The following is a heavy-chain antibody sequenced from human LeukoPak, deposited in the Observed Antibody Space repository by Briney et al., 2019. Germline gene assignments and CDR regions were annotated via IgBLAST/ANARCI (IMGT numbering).Heavy chain of an antibody. Sequence: SETLSLTCTVSGYSISSYYWSWIRQPPGKGLEWIGYIYYSGSTNYNPSLKSRVTISVDTSKNQFSLKLSSVTAADTAVYYCARAPGYWGQGTLVTVSS. J-gene: IGHJ4*02. V-gene: IGHV4-59*01. CDR1: GYSISSYY. CDR2: IYYSGST. CDR3: ARAPGY.